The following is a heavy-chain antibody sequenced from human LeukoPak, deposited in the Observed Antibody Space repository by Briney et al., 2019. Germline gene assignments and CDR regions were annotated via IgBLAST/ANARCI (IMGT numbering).Heavy chain of an antibody. Sequence: SETLSLTCTVSGGSISSSSYYWGWIRQPPGKGLEWIGSIYYSGSTYYNPSLKSRVTISVDTSKNQFSLTLSSVTAADTAVYYCARDWSPSLYQLPDAFDIWGQGTMVTVSS. CDR3: ARDWSPSLYQLPDAFDI. CDR1: GGSISSSSYY. D-gene: IGHD2-2*01. J-gene: IGHJ3*02. V-gene: IGHV4-39*07. CDR2: IYYSGST.